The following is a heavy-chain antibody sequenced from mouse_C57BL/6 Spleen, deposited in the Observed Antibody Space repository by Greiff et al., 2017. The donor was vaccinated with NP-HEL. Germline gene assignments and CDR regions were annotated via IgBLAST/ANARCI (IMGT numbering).Heavy chain of an antibody. V-gene: IGHV1-26*01. CDR3: ARSYGYAMDY. CDR1: GYTFTDYY. CDR2: INPNNGGT. D-gene: IGHD1-1*02. J-gene: IGHJ4*01. Sequence: VQLQQSGPELVKPGASVKISCKASGYTFTDYYMNWVKQSHGKSLEWIGDINPNNGGTSYIQKFKGKATLTVDTSSSTAYMELRSLTSEDSAVYYCARSYGYAMDYWGQGTSVTVSS.